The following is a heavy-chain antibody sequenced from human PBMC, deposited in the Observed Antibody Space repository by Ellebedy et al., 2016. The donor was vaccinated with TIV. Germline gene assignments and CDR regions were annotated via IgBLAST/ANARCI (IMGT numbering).Heavy chain of an antibody. CDR1: GYTFTGYY. J-gene: IGHJ4*02. D-gene: IGHD1-26*01. CDR3: VRDMVGPYDY. CDR2: INPSGGST. V-gene: IGHV1-46*01. Sequence: ASVKVSCKTSGYTFTGYYMHWVRQAPGQGLEWMGIINPSGGSTSHAQKFQGGVTMTRDTSTKTVYLEMSSLRYEDTAVYYCVRDMVGPYDYWGQGTLVTVSS.